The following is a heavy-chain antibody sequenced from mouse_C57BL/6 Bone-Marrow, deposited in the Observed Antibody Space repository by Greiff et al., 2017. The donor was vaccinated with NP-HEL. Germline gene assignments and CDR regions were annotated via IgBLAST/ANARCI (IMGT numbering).Heavy chain of an antibody. CDR3: ARSGPYYYDY. CDR2: IDPSDSYT. Sequence: QVQLQQPGAELVMPGASVKLSCKASGYTFTSYWMHWVKQRPGQGLEWIGEIDPSDSYTNYNHKFTGKSTLTVDKSSSTAYMQLSSLTSEDSAVYYCARSGPYYYDYWGKGTTLTVAS. D-gene: IGHD3-1*01. V-gene: IGHV1-69*01. J-gene: IGHJ2*01. CDR1: GYTFTSYW.